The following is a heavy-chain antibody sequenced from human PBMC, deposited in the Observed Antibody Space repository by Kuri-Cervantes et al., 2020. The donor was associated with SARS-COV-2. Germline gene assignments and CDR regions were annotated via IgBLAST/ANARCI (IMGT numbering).Heavy chain of an antibody. CDR2: ISYDGSNK. V-gene: IGHV3-30-3*01. CDR3: ARSARAAGTYYYYGMDV. Sequence: GGSLRLSCATSGFTFSTYSMNWVRQAPGKGLEWVAVISYDGSNKYYADSVKGRFTISRDNSKNTLYLQMNSLRAEDTAVYYCARSARAAGTYYYYGMDVWGQGTTVTVSS. D-gene: IGHD6-13*01. J-gene: IGHJ6*02. CDR1: GFTFSTYS.